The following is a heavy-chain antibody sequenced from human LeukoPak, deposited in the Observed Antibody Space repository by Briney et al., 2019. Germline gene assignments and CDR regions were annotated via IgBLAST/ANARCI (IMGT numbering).Heavy chain of an antibody. D-gene: IGHD2-2*01. Sequence: GASVMVSCKASGFTLTGYYMHWVRQDPRQGLQWMGWIKPNSGDTDYAQKFQGRVTMTRDTSISTVYMELSSLRSDDTAVYYCARADSVPAGDYHYWYMDVWGKGTTVTVSS. V-gene: IGHV1-2*02. CDR1: GFTLTGYY. CDR2: IKPNSGDT. J-gene: IGHJ6*03. CDR3: ARADSVPAGDYHYWYMDV.